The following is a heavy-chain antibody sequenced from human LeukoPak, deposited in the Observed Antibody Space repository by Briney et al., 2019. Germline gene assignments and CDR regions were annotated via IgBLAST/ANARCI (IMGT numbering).Heavy chain of an antibody. J-gene: IGHJ6*04. V-gene: IGHV4-31*03. D-gene: IGHD4-11*01. CDR1: GGSISSGGYY. Sequence: SETLSLTCTVSGGSISSGGYYWSWIRQHPGKDLEWIGYIYYSGSTYYNPSLKSRVTISVDTSKNQFSLKLSSVTAADTAVYYCARETPSTMTTVTTSSSDVWGKGTTVTVSS. CDR2: IYYSGST. CDR3: ARETPSTMTTVTTSSSDV.